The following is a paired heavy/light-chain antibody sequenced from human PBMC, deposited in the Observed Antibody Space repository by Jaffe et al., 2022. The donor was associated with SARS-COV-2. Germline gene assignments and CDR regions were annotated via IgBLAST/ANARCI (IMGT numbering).Light chain of an antibody. V-gene: IGKV3-15*01. CDR1: QSFTSN. CDR3: QQYSNWPLT. J-gene: IGKJ4*01. Sequence: EIVMTQSPATLSVSPGERATLSCRASQSFTSNLAWYQQKPGQAPRLLIYGASTRATGVPARFSGSGSGTEFTLTITSLQSEDFAVYFCQQYSNWPLTFGGGTKVEIK. CDR2: GAS.
Heavy chain of an antibody. CDR3: ARDSYSSDAFDI. D-gene: IGHD6-13*01. V-gene: IGHV4-59*01. Sequence: QVQLHESGPGLVKPSETLSLTCTVSGGSISNYYWGWIRQPPGKGLEWIGYIYYSGSTNYNPSLNSRVTMSVDTSKNQFSLKLSSVTAADTAVYYCARDSYSSDAFDIWGQGTMVTVSS. J-gene: IGHJ3*02. CDR1: GGSISNYY. CDR2: IYYSGST.